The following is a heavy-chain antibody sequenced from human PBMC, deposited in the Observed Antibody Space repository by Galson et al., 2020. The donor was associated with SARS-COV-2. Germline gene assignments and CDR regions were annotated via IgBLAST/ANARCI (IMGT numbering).Heavy chain of an antibody. CDR3: ARGDMGNDYFDY. V-gene: IGHV3-74*01. D-gene: IGHD7-27*01. Sequence: ALHGESLKISCAASGFTFSSSWMHWVRQAPGKGMVWVSRIYSEGSSTRYADSVKGRFTISGDNAKNTLYLQMNSLRAEDTAVYYCARGDMGNDYFDYWGQGTLVTVSS. CDR2: IYSEGSST. J-gene: IGHJ4*02. CDR1: GFTFSSSW.